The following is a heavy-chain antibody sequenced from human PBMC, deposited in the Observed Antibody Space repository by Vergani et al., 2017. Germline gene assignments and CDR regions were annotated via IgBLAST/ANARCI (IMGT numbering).Heavy chain of an antibody. Sequence: QVQLQESGPGLVKPSETLSLTCTVSGGSVSSGSYYWSWIRQPPGKGLEWIGYIYYSGSTNYNPSLKSRVTISVDTSKNQFSLKLSSVTAADTAVYYCASYGSGSYVLDYWGQGTLVTVSS. V-gene: IGHV4-61*01. CDR1: GGSVSSGSYY. D-gene: IGHD3-10*01. J-gene: IGHJ4*02. CDR2: IYYSGST. CDR3: ASYGSGSYVLDY.